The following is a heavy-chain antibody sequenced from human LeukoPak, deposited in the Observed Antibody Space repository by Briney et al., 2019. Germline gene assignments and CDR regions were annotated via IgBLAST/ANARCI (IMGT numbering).Heavy chain of an antibody. Sequence: PSETLSLTCAVYGGSFSGYYWSWIRQPPGKGLEWIGYIYYSGSTNYNPSLKSRVTISVDTSKNQFSLKLSSVTAADTAVYYCARDPWYSSGWPIFDYWGQGTLVTVSS. CDR1: GGSFSGYY. D-gene: IGHD6-19*01. CDR3: ARDPWYSSGWPIFDY. CDR2: IYYSGST. V-gene: IGHV4-59*01. J-gene: IGHJ4*02.